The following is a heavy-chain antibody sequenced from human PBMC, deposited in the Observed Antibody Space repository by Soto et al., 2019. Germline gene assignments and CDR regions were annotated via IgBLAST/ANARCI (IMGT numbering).Heavy chain of an antibody. J-gene: IGHJ5*02. CDR2: MSTSNGNT. CDR3: ARDRNWVDP. Sequence: ASVKVSCKASGYTFTSYDISWVRQAPGQGLEWMGWMSTSNGNTNYAQKLQGRVTMTTDTSTSTANMELRSLRPADTAVYFCARDRNWVDPWGQGTLVTVSS. CDR1: GYTFTSYD. V-gene: IGHV1-18*01.